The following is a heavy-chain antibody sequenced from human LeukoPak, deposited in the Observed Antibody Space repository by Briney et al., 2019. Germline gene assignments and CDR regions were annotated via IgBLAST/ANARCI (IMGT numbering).Heavy chain of an antibody. CDR2: IRPNNGST. D-gene: IGHD6-13*01. Sequence: ASVTVSFTSSVYTFTNYGLTWVRQAPGQGHEWMGWIRPNNGSTNYAQNFQERVTMTTDRSTNTAYMELRSLRSDDTAMYYCARGSAAPDYWGQGTLVSVS. CDR1: VYTFTNYG. J-gene: IGHJ4*02. V-gene: IGHV1-18*01. CDR3: ARGSAAPDY.